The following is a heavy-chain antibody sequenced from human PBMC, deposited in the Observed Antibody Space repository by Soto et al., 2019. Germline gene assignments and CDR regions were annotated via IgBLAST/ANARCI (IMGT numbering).Heavy chain of an antibody. Sequence: LSLTCAVYGGSFSGYYWSWIRQPPGKGLEWIGEINHSGSTNYNPSLKSRVTISVDTSKNQFSLKLSSVTAADTAVYYCARVGFNWNDDYYGMDVWGQGTTVTVSS. CDR1: GGSFSGYY. J-gene: IGHJ6*02. CDR3: ARVGFNWNDDYYGMDV. D-gene: IGHD1-20*01. V-gene: IGHV4-34*01. CDR2: INHSGST.